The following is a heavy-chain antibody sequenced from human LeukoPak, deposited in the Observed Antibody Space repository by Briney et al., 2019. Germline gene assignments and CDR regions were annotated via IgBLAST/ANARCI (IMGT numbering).Heavy chain of an antibody. Sequence: GGSLRLSCAASGFTFSSYAMSWVRQAPGKGLEWVAVIWYDGSNKYYADSVKGRFTISRDNSKNTLYLQMNSLRAEDTAVYYCARDIGGYYSHYYYGMDVWGQGTTLTVSS. CDR2: IWYDGSNK. CDR3: ARDIGGYYSHYYYGMDV. V-gene: IGHV3-33*08. J-gene: IGHJ6*02. CDR1: GFTFSSYA. D-gene: IGHD3-3*01.